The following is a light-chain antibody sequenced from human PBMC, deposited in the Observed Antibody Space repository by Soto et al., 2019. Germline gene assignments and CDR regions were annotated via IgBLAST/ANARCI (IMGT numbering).Light chain of an antibody. J-gene: IGKJ2*01. CDR3: QQYNNRPPDT. V-gene: IGKV3-15*01. Sequence: EIVMTQSPATLSVSPGERATLSCRASQSVSSNLAWYQQKPGQAPRLLTYGASTRTTGIPARFSGSGSGTEFILTISSLQSEDFAVYYCQQYNNRPPDTFGQVTKADIK. CDR2: GAS. CDR1: QSVSSN.